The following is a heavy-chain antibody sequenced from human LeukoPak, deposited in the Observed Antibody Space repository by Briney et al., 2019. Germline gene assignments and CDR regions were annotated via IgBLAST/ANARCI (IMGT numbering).Heavy chain of an antibody. D-gene: IGHD6-13*01. J-gene: IGHJ5*02. V-gene: IGHV4-39*07. CDR3: ARDGASIAAAGSRTGFDP. CDR1: GGSISSSSYY. Sequence: PSETLSLTCTVSGGSISSSSYYWGWIRQPPGNGLEWIGSIYYSGSTYYNPSLKSRVTISVDTSKNQFSLKLSSVTAADTAVYYCARDGASIAAAGSRTGFDPWGQGTLVTVSS. CDR2: IYYSGST.